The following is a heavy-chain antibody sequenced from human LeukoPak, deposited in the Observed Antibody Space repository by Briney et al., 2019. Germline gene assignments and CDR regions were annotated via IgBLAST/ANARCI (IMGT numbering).Heavy chain of an antibody. D-gene: IGHD3-22*01. V-gene: IGHV4-61*02. CDR1: GGSISSGSYY. CDR3: ARGYYDSSGYYRY. J-gene: IGHJ4*02. CDR2: IYTSGST. Sequence: SETLSLTCTVSGGSISSGSYYWSWIRQPAGKGLEWIGRIYTSGSTNYNPSLKSRVTISVDTSKNQFSPKLSSVTAADTAVYYCARGYYDSSGYYRYWGQGTLVTVSS.